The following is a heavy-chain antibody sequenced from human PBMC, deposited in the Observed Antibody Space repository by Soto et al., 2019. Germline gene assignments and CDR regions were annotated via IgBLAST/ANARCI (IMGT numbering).Heavy chain of an antibody. V-gene: IGHV4-39*01. CDR2: IFFGGGTGVT. D-gene: IGHD4-17*01. CDR1: GDSFSTSNYY. Sequence: QLHLQESGPGLVKPSETLSLTCTVSGDSFSTSNYYWGWIRQPPGKGLERVGTIFFGGGTGVTYYNASLKSRDIISVDTPKNQFALKLRSIPAADTAFYFCARRGGGDSLFDSWGQGKLVTVSS. CDR3: ARRGGGDSLFDS. J-gene: IGHJ4*02.